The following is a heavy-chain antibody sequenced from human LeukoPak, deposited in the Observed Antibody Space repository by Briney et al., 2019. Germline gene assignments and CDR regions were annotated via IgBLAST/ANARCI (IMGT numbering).Heavy chain of an antibody. CDR1: GGSISSYY. J-gene: IGHJ4*02. CDR2: IYDSGST. V-gene: IGHV4-59*01. D-gene: IGHD3-16*01. CDR3: ARGGGYFNY. Sequence: ASETLSLTCSVSGGSISSYYWSWIRQPPGKGLEWIGYIYDSGSTKYNPSLKSRVTISVDTSKAQLSLKLSSVTAADTAVYYCARGGGYFNYWGQGTLVTVSS.